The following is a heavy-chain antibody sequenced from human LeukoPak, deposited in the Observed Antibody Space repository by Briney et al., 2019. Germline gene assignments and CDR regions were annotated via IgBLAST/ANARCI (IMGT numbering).Heavy chain of an antibody. CDR1: GGTLSSYA. CDR3: ARARTPSQTPAQD. CDR2: IVPIFGTA. Sequence: ASVKVSCKAAGGTLSSYAISWGRHAPGQGLEWMGGIVPIFGTANDAQKLQGRVTMTTDTSTSTAYMELRSLRSDDTAVYYCARARTPSQTPAQDWGQGTLVTVSS. V-gene: IGHV1-69*05. D-gene: IGHD4-23*01. J-gene: IGHJ4*02.